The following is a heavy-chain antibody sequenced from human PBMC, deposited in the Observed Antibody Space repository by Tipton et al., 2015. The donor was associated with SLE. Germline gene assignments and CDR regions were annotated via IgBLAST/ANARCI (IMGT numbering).Heavy chain of an antibody. D-gene: IGHD5-24*01. J-gene: IGHJ4*02. CDR1: GGSISSYY. CDR3: ARIGPQLWLPSGYYFDC. V-gene: IGHV4-59*12. Sequence: TLSLTCTVSGGSISSYYWSWIRQPPGKGLEWIGDIYYSGSTNYNPSLKSRVDISVDTSKNQFSLKLTSVTAADTAIYYCARIGPQLWLPSGYYFDCWGQGTLVTVSS. CDR2: IYYSGST.